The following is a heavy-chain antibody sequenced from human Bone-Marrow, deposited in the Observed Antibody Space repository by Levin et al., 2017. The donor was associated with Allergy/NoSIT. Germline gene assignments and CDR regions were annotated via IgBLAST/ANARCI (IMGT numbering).Heavy chain of an antibody. CDR1: GLTFSTYS. D-gene: IGHD3/OR15-3a*01. CDR2: ISDDGLNT. CDR3: SYEGIWTGYYFTGGYGMDI. Sequence: QSGGSLRLSCSMSGLTFSTYSMHWVRHVPGKGLEWVALISDDGLNTYYADFVKGRFTVSRDNSKKTLYLQMDSLRTEDTAVYFCSYEGIWTGYYFTGGYGMDIWGQGTTVTVSS. V-gene: IGHV3-30-3*02. J-gene: IGHJ6*02.